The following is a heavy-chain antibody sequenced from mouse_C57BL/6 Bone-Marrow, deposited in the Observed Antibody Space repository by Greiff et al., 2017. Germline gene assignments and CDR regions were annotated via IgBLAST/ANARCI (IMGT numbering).Heavy chain of an antibody. CDR1: GFTFSDYG. CDR3: ARGATVVDY. CDR2: ISSGSSTI. J-gene: IGHJ2*01. D-gene: IGHD1-1*01. Sequence: EVKVVESGGGLVKPGGSLKLSCAASGFTFSDYGMHWVRQAPEKGLEWVAYISSGSSTIYYADTVKGRFTISRDNAKNTLFLQMTSLRSEDTAMYYCARGATVVDYWGQGTTLTVSS. V-gene: IGHV5-17*01.